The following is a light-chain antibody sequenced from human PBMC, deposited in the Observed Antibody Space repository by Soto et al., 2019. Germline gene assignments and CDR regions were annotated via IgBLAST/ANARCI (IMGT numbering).Light chain of an antibody. J-gene: IGKJ1*01. CDR3: QQYGSSPQGT. V-gene: IGKV3-20*01. CDR1: QIVRSSS. CDR2: GAS. Sequence: EIVLTQSPGTLSLSPGERATLSCRASQIVRSSSLAWYQLKLGQAPRLLIYGASSRATGIPDRFSGSESGTDFTLTISRLEPEDFAVYYCQQYGSSPQGTFGQGTKVEIK.